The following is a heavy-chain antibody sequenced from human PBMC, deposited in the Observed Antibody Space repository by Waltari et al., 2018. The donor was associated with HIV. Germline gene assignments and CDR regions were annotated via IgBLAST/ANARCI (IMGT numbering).Heavy chain of an antibody. V-gene: IGHV4-30-2*06. CDR1: GGSVGSSGSS. J-gene: IGHJ3*01. CDR2: IYYTGST. CDR3: ARDRFCNGNGCSPSDAFDV. D-gene: IGHD2-15*01. Sequence: QLRLQESGSGLLKPSQTLSLTCNVSGGSVGSSGSSWSWIRQSPGKGLEWIGYIYYTGSTYYNPSLKSRVNISLDRSKNQFSLRLSYVSAADTAVYYCARDRFCNGNGCSPSDAFDVWGQGRMVTVSS.